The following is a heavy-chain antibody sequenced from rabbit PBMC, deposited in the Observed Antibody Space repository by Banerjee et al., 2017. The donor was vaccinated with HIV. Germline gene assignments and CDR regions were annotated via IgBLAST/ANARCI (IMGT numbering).Heavy chain of an antibody. CDR1: GFSFSSNYY. D-gene: IGHD4-1*01. CDR2: MFTADGTT. J-gene: IGHJ4*01. Sequence: QEQLEESGGDLVKPEGSLTLPCTASGFSFSSNYYMCWVRQAPGKGLEWIACMFTADGTTYYASWAKGRFTISKTSSTTVTLQMTSLTAADTATYFCARDLAGAIGWNFNLWGQGTLVTVS. V-gene: IGHV1S45*01. CDR3: ARDLAGAIGWNFNL.